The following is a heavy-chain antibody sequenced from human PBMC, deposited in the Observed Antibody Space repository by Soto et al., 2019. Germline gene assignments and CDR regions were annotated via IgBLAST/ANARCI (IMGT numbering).Heavy chain of an antibody. CDR3: ARIDSGSYRQFDY. CDR2: FYHGGRS. V-gene: IGHV4-38-2*01. J-gene: IGHJ4*02. CDR1: GYFIRSGYY. Sequence: SETLSLTCAASGYFIRSGYYWGWIRQPPGKGLEWIGAFYHGGRSYFNPSLNSRVTISVDTAENQFSLKLSSLTAEDTAVYYCARIDSGSYRQFDYWGQGILVTVSS. D-gene: IGHD3-10*01.